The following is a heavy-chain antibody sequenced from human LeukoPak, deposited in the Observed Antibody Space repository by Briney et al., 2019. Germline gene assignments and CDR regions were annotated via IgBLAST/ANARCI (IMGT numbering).Heavy chain of an antibody. D-gene: IGHD4-23*01. V-gene: IGHV3-48*04. Sequence: GGSLRLSCAASEFTFSSSSMGWVRQARGKGLEWVSYISSTASSIYYADSVEGRFTISRDNAKNSLYLQMNSLRAEDTAVYYCARDVTYHGGDWFDPWGQGTLVTVSS. CDR2: ISSTASSI. J-gene: IGHJ5*02. CDR3: ARDVTYHGGDWFDP. CDR1: EFTFSSSS.